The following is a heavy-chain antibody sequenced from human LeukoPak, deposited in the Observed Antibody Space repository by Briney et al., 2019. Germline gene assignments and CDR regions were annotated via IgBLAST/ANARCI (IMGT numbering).Heavy chain of an antibody. Sequence: SETLSLTCTVSGGSISSYYWSWIRQPPGKGLEWIGYLYYSGSPNYNPSLKSRVTISVDTAKNQFSLKLSSVTAADTAVYYCARGRIGWFDPWGQGTLVTVSS. CDR1: GGSISSYY. CDR3: ARGRIGWFDP. J-gene: IGHJ5*02. CDR2: LYYSGSP. D-gene: IGHD3-10*01. V-gene: IGHV4-59*01.